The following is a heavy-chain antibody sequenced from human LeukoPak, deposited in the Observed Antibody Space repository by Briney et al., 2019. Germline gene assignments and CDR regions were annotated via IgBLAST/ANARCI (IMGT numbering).Heavy chain of an antibody. V-gene: IGHV3-48*03. J-gene: IGHJ6*03. CDR3: ARVGPWVNPDYYYYYMDV. D-gene: IGHD1-14*01. CDR2: ISSTSSTR. Sequence: GGSLRLSCAASGFTFSSYEMNWVRQAPGEGLAWVSYISSTSSTRYYADSVKGRFTISRDNAKNSLYLQMNSLRAEDTAVYYCARVGPWVNPDYYYYYMDVWGKGTTVTVSS. CDR1: GFTFSSYE.